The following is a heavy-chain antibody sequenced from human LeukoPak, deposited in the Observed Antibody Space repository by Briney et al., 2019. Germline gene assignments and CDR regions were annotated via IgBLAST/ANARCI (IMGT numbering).Heavy chain of an antibody. CDR2: ITSSSSYI. J-gene: IGHJ3*02. CDR1: GFTFSSYS. V-gene: IGHV3-21*01. CDR3: ASGRNVGITGTTGAFDI. Sequence: GGSLRLSCAASGFTFSSYSMNWVRQAPGKGLDWVSSITSSSSYIYYADSVKGRFTISRDNAKNSLYLQMNSLGDEDTAVYYCASGRNVGITGTTGAFDIWGQGTMVTVSS. D-gene: IGHD1-7*01.